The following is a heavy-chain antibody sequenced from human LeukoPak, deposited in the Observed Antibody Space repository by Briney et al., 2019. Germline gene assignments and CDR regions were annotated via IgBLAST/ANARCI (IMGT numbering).Heavy chain of an antibody. Sequence: GRIYTSASTNYNPSLKSRVTISVDTSKNQFSLKLSSVTAADTAVYYCARGRSSSSWGWFDPWGQGTLVTVSS. J-gene: IGHJ5*02. V-gene: IGHV4-61*02. CDR3: ARGRSSSSWGWFDP. CDR2: IYTSAST. D-gene: IGHD6-13*01.